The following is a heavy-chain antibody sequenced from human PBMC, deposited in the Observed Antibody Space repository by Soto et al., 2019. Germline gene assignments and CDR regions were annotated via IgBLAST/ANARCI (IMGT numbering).Heavy chain of an antibody. J-gene: IGHJ3*02. CDR1: GGSFSGYY. CDR3: ARGPGYYDILTGSDAFDI. Sequence: PSETLSLTCAVYGGSFSGYYWSWIRQPPGKELEWSGEINHSGSTTYNPPPQSRVTISVDTSKNQFSLKLSSVTAAATAVDYCARGPGYYDILTGSDAFDIWGQGTMVT. V-gene: IGHV4-34*01. CDR2: INHSGST. D-gene: IGHD3-9*01.